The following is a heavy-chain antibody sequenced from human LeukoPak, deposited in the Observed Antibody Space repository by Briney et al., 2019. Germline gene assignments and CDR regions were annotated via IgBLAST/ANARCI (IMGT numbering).Heavy chain of an antibody. CDR3: ARDQWDSSSRTRFDP. D-gene: IGHD6-13*01. Sequence: ASVKVSCKASGYTFTGYYMHWVRQAPGQGLEWMGWINPNSGGTNNAQKFQGRVTMTRGTSISTAYMELSRLRSDDTAVYYCARDQWDSSSRTRFDPWGQGTLVTVSS. CDR2: INPNSGGT. CDR1: GYTFTGYY. J-gene: IGHJ5*02. V-gene: IGHV1-2*02.